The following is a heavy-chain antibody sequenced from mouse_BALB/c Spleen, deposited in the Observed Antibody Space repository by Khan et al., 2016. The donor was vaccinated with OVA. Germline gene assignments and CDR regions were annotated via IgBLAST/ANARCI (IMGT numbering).Heavy chain of an antibody. CDR2: LSYSGST. J-gene: IGHJ2*01. V-gene: IGHV3-2*02. CDR1: GYSITSGYG. CDR3: ARTARIKY. D-gene: IGHD1-2*01. Sequence: EVQLQESGPGLVKPSQSLSLTCTVTGYSITSGYGWNWIRQFPGNKLEWMGYLSYSGSTNYNPSLKSRISITRDTSQNQFFLQLNSVTTEDTATYYCARTARIKYWGQGTTLTVSS.